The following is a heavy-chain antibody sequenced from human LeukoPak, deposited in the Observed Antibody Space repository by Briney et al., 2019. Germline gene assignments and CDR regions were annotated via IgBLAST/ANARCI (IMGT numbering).Heavy chain of an antibody. Sequence: PGGSLRLSCAASGFTFSSHWMSWVRQAPGKGLEWVAYIKQDGSEKSYVDSVKGRFTISRDNAKNSLYLQMNSPRPEDTAVYYCARAGYSYGYVGWFDPWGQGTLVTVSS. J-gene: IGHJ5*02. CDR2: IKQDGSEK. V-gene: IGHV3-7*05. CDR1: GFTFSSHW. CDR3: ARAGYSYGYVGWFDP. D-gene: IGHD5-18*01.